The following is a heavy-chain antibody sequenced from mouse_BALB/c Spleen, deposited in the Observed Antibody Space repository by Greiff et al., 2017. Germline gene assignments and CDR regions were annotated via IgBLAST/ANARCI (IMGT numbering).Heavy chain of an antibody. J-gene: IGHJ4*01. Sequence: QVQLKQSGAELVRPGVSVKISCKGSGYTFTDYAMHWVKQSHAKSLEWIGVISTYYGDASYNQKFKGKATMTVDKSSSTAYMELARLTSEDSAIYYCARGSLDSSGSAPYWGQGTSVTVSS. CDR2: ISTYYGDA. CDR1: GYTFTDYA. CDR3: ARGSLDSSGSAPY. D-gene: IGHD3-2*01. V-gene: IGHV1S137*01.